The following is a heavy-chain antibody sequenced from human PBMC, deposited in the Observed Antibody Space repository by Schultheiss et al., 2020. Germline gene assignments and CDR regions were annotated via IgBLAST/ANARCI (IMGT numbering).Heavy chain of an antibody. CDR3: ARDHRGAMNHYYYYGMDV. Sequence: GGSLRLSCAASGFTFSSYGMHWVRQAPGKGLEWVAVIWYDGSNKYYADSVKGRFTISRDNSKNTLYLQMNSLRAEDTAVYYCARDHRGAMNHYYYYGMDVWGQGTTVTVSS. J-gene: IGHJ6*02. CDR1: GFTFSSYG. D-gene: IGHD3-10*01. V-gene: IGHV3-33*01. CDR2: IWYDGSNK.